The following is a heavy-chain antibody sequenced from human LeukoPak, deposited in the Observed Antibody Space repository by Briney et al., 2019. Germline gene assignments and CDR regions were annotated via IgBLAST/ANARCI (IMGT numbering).Heavy chain of an antibody. CDR1: GFSFTTYW. CDR3: ARRVVGATVDY. J-gene: IGHJ4*02. Sequence: GESLKISCKGSGFSFTTYWIAWVRQMPGKGLEWMGIIYPGDSDTRYSPSFQGQVTISADKSISTAYLQWSSLKASDTAMYYCARRVVGATVDYWGQGTLVTVSS. CDR2: IYPGDSDT. D-gene: IGHD1-26*01. V-gene: IGHV5-51*01.